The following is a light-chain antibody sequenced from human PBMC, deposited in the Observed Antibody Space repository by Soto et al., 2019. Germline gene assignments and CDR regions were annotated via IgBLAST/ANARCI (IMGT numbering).Light chain of an antibody. CDR2: WAS. CDR3: QQYFDLPFT. V-gene: IGKV4-1*01. J-gene: IGKJ4*01. Sequence: DIVMTQSPDSLAVSLGERATMNCKCSRSVLYKSNNKNHLAWYQQKPGQPPQLIIYWASTRESGVPERFSGSGSGTDFTLTISSLVAEDVAWYWCQQYFDLPFTFGGGTKVEI. CDR1: RSVLYKSNNKNH.